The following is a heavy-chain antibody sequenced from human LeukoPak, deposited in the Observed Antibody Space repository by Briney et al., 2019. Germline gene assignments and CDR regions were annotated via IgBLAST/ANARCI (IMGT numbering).Heavy chain of an antibody. Sequence: LSLTCTVSGGSISSYYWSWIRQPPGKGLEWVSYISSSGSAIYYADSVKGRFTISRDNAKNSLYLQMNSLRAEDTAVYYCARPNWGYCSGGSCYWFDPWGQGTLVTVSS. J-gene: IGHJ5*02. CDR1: GGSISSYY. V-gene: IGHV3-11*01. D-gene: IGHD2-15*01. CDR2: ISSSGSAI. CDR3: ARPNWGYCSGGSCYWFDP.